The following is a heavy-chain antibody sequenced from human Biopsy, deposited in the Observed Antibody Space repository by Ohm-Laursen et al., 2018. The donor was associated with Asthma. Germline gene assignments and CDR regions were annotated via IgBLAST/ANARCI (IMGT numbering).Heavy chain of an antibody. CDR1: GFTFGNFW. J-gene: IGHJ4*02. Sequence: GSLRLSCTASGFTFGNFWMSWGRQTPGKGLEWVATINGDGSQKSYVDSVTGRFTISRDNSENTVSLQMNSLTTADTAVYYCARSKVAGRSYYFDYWGQGTLVTVSS. V-gene: IGHV3-7*01. D-gene: IGHD6-19*01. CDR2: INGDGSQK. CDR3: ARSKVAGRSYYFDY.